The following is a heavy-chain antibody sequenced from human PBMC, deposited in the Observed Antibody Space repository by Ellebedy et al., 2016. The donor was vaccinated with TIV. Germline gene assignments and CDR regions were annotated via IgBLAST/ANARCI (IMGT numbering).Heavy chain of an antibody. Sequence: SETLSLTCSVSGSSINTHYYWGWIRQSPGKGLEWIANKHHTGITYNNPYLESRVTISLDTSKDQFSLRLTSVTVADTAIYFCARVYFGEPHFDHWGQGIRVTVSS. CDR2: KHHTGIT. CDR3: ARVYFGEPHFDH. J-gene: IGHJ4*02. V-gene: IGHV4-38-2*01. D-gene: IGHD3-10*01. CDR1: GSSINTHYY.